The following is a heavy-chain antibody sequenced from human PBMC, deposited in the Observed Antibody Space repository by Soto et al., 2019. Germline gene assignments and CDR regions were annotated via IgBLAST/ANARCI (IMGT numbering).Heavy chain of an antibody. V-gene: IGHV3-49*03. D-gene: IGHD2-15*01. CDR1: GFNFRDYA. J-gene: IGHJ6*02. CDR3: TKYTYTSRYSYFGMDV. CDR2: IRSKAYGETA. Sequence: GGSLRLSCTCYGFNFRDYAMSWSRQAPGKGLEWVGVIRSKAYGETADYAASVKGRFTIYRDDSKSTAYLQMSSLQTEDTGVYYCTKYTYTSRYSYFGMDVWGHGTKVTVSS.